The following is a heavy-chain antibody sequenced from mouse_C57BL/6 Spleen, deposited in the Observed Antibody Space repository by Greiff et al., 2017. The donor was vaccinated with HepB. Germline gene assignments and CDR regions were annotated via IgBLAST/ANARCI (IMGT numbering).Heavy chain of an antibody. CDR3: ARNYGSSPGYFDV. V-gene: IGHV1-63*01. Sequence: VKLVESGAELVRPGTSVKMSCKASGYTFTNYWIGWAKQRPGHGLEWIGGIYPGGGYTNYNEKFKGKATLTADKSSSTAYMQFSSLTSEDSAIYYCARNYGSSPGYFDVWGTGTTVTVSS. D-gene: IGHD1-1*01. CDR2: IYPGGGYT. CDR1: GYTFTNYW. J-gene: IGHJ1*03.